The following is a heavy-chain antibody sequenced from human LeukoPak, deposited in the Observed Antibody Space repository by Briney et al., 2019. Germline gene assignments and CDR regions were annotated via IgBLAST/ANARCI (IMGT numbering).Heavy chain of an antibody. CDR1: GGTFSSYA. D-gene: IGHD3-10*01. V-gene: IGHV1-69*13. Sequence: ASVKVSCKASGGTFSSYAISWVRQAPGQGLEWMGGIIPISGTANYAQKFQGRVTITADESTSTAYKELSSLRSEDTAVYYCASGSPPRPRYGWGSRAYYFDYWGQGTLVSVSS. CDR2: IIPISGTA. J-gene: IGHJ4*02. CDR3: ASGSPPRPRYGWGSRAYYFDY.